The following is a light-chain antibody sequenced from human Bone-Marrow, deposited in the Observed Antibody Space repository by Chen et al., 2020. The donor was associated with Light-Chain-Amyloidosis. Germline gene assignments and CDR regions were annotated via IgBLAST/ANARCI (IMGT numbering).Light chain of an antibody. CDR1: SSNVGGDNH. J-gene: IGLJ1*01. CDR3: SSYTSTNTLV. V-gene: IGLV2-14*01. CDR2: EAT. Sequence: QSALTPPASVSRSPGQSITISCTGTSSNVGGDNHVSWYQQHPDKAPKLMIYEATHRPSWVPDRFSGSKSDNAASLTISGLQTEDEADYFCSSYTSTNTLVFGSGTRVTVL.